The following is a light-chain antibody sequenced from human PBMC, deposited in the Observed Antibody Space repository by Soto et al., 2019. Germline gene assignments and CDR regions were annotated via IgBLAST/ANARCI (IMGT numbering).Light chain of an antibody. CDR2: ATS. V-gene: IGKV3-15*01. CDR3: QQYQDWPPFT. CDR1: QSIGSH. J-gene: IGKJ2*01. Sequence: ETLMTQSPATLSVSLGERVTLSCRASQSIGSHLAWYQQIPGQTPRLIMYATSVRATGVPARFSGSGSETEITLTISSLQSEDFAVYYCQQYQDWPPFTFGQGIKLEIK.